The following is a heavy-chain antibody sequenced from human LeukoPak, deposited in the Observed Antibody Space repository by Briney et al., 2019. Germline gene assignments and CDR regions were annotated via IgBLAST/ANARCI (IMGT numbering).Heavy chain of an antibody. CDR1: KFNFNAYG. J-gene: IGHJ4*02. Sequence: GGSLRLSCSTSKFNFNAYGMSWVRQAPGKGLEWVSSISGSGFSTQYADSVQGRFTISRDNSKNTLYLQMNSLKTEDPAVYYCTTEILRIAARRTDYWGQGTLVTVSS. D-gene: IGHD6-6*01. CDR2: ISGSGFST. V-gene: IGHV3-23*01. CDR3: TTEILRIAARRTDY.